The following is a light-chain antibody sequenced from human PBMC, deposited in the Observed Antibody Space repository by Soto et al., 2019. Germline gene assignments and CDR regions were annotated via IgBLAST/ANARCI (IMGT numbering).Light chain of an antibody. CDR1: SSDVGGYNY. J-gene: IGLJ2*01. V-gene: IGLV2-8*01. CDR3: SSFAGGGNPVL. CDR2: EVT. Sequence: QSVLTQPPSASGSLGQSVTISCTGTSSDVGGYNYVSWHQQRPGKAPKVMIYEVTKRPPGVPDRFSGSKSGNTASLTVSGLQAEDEADYYCSSFAGGGNPVLLGGGTKVTVL.